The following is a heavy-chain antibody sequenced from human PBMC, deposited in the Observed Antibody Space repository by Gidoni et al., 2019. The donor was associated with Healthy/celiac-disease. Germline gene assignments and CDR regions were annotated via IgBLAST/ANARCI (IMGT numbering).Heavy chain of an antibody. V-gene: IGHV1-2*06. CDR1: GDTFNGYY. Sequence: QEQLEQSGAEVEKPGASEKVSCKASGDTFNGYYMHWVRQAPGQGREWMGRINAHSGGTNYAQKFQGRVTMTRDTSISTAYVELSRLISDDTAVYYCARGPVYFDWYTYYYWGQGTLVTVSS. J-gene: IGHJ4*02. CDR3: ARGPVYFDWYTYYY. CDR2: INAHSGGT. D-gene: IGHD3-9*01.